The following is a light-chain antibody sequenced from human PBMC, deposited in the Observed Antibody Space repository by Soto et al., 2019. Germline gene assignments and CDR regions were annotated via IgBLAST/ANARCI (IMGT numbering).Light chain of an antibody. J-gene: IGKJ5*01. Sequence: DIQMTQSPSTLSGSEGDRVTITCRASQTISSWLAWYQQKPGKAPKLLIYDASNLESGVPSRFSGSGSGTEFTLTISSLQPDDFATYYCQQYNSYPITCGQETR. V-gene: IGKV1-5*01. CDR2: DAS. CDR1: QTISSW. CDR3: QQYNSYPIT.